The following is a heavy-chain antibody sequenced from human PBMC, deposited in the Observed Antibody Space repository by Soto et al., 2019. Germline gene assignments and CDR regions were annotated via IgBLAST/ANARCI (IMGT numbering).Heavy chain of an antibody. CDR2: ISYDGSKK. Sequence: ESGGGVVQPGRSLRLSCAASGFTFSNYAMHWVRQAPGKGLEWVAVISYDGSKKYYADSVKGRFTISRDNSKNTLYLQMNSLRGEDTAVYYCAQGVGSTLQNYYFYGLDVWGQGTTVTVSS. CDR1: GFTFSNYA. J-gene: IGHJ6*02. CDR3: AQGVGSTLQNYYFYGLDV. D-gene: IGHD1-26*01. V-gene: IGHV3-30*18.